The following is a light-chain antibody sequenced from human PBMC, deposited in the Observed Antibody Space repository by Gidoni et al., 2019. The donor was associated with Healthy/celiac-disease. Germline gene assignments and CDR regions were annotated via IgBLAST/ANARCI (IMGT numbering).Light chain of an antibody. J-gene: IGLJ2*01. V-gene: IGLV3-10*01. Sequence: SYELPQPPSVSVSPGQTARITCSGDALPKKYAYWYQQKSGQAPVLVIYEDSKRPSGIPERCSGSSSGTMATLTISGAQVEDEADYYCYSTDSSGNHGVFGGGTKLTVL. CDR3: YSTDSSGNHGV. CDR2: EDS. CDR1: ALPKKY.